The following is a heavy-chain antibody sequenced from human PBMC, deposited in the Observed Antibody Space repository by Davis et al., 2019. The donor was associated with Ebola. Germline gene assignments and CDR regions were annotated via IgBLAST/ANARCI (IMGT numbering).Heavy chain of an antibody. Sequence: MPSETLSLTCAVYGGSFSGYYLSWIRQPPWKGLEWIGEINHSGSTNYNPSLKSRVTISVDTSKNQFSLKLSSVTAADTAVYYCARLQQLVPYYYGMDVWGQGTTVTVSS. CDR3: ARLQQLVPYYYGMDV. D-gene: IGHD6-13*01. V-gene: IGHV4-34*01. J-gene: IGHJ6*02. CDR1: GGSFSGYY. CDR2: INHSGST.